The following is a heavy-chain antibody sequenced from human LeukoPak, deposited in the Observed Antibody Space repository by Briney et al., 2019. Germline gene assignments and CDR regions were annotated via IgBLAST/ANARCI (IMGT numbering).Heavy chain of an antibody. CDR3: ARSARYQTVWLLLGYFDY. CDR2: ISGSGGST. V-gene: IGHV3-23*01. D-gene: IGHD3-22*01. Sequence: GSLRLSCAASGFTFSSYAMSWVRQAPGKGLEWVSAISGSGGSTYYADSVKGRFTISRDNSKNTLYLQMNSLRADDTAVYYCARSARYQTVWLLLGYFDYWGQGTLVTVSS. J-gene: IGHJ4*02. CDR1: GFTFSSYA.